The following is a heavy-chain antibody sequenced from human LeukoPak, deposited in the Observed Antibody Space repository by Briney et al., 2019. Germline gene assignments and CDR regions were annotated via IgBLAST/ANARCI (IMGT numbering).Heavy chain of an antibody. J-gene: IGHJ4*02. D-gene: IGHD3-10*01. Sequence: GGSLRLSCVASGFTFSSYSMNWVRHAPGKGLELVSFISSSSSYIYYADSVKGRFTISRDNAKNSLYLQMNSLRAEDTAVYYCARVGAAWSIDYWGQGTLVTVSS. V-gene: IGHV3-21*01. CDR3: ARVGAAWSIDY. CDR1: GFTFSSYS. CDR2: ISSSSSYI.